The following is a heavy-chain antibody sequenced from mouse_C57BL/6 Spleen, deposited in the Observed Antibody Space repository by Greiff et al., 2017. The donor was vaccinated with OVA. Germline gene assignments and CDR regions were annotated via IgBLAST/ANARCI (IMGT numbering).Heavy chain of an antibody. D-gene: IGHD2-3*01. Sequence: QQSCKAFVYTFTSFWMPWVTPRSGLGLEWIGEIDPSDSNTNYNQKFKGKATLTVDTSSSTAYMQLSSMTSEDSAVYYCARSLDGYYRFAYWGQGTLVTVSA. CDR1: VYTFTSFW. CDR3: ARSLDGYYRFAY. V-gene: IGHV1-50*01. CDR2: IDPSDSNT. J-gene: IGHJ3*01.